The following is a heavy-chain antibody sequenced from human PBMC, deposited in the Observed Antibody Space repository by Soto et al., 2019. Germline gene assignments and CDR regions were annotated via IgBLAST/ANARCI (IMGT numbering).Heavy chain of an antibody. D-gene: IGHD2-8*01. CDR3: AREWSGYFDY. V-gene: IGHV3-30-3*01. CDR2: ISYDGSNK. Sequence: QVQLVESGGGVVQPGRSLRLSCAASGFTFSSYAMHWVRQAPGKGLEWVAVISYDGSNKYYADSVKGRFTISRDNSKNTLYLQMNSLRAEDTAVYYCAREWSGYFDYWGQGALVTVFS. J-gene: IGHJ4*02. CDR1: GFTFSSYA.